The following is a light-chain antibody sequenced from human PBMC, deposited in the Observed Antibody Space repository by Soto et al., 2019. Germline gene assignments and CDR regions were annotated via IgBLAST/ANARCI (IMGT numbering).Light chain of an antibody. CDR3: SAWDDSLNGRL. CDR1: SSNIGSNT. J-gene: IGLJ3*02. CDR2: VNN. V-gene: IGLV1-44*01. Sequence: QAVVTQPPSVSGTPGQRVTISCSGSSSNIGSNTVNWYQQLPGTAPKLLIFVNNKRPSGVPDRFSGSTSGASASLAISGLQPEDEADYYCSAWDDSLNGRLFGGGTKLTVL.